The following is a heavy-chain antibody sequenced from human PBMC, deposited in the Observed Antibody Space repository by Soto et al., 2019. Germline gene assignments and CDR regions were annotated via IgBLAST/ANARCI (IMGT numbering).Heavy chain of an antibody. Sequence: PGESLKISCKVSGYSFTSYWISWVRQMPGKGLEWMGRIDPSDSYTNYSPSFQGHVTISADKSISTAYLQWSSLKASDTAMYYCARAPAHIVVVTASDYWGQGTLVTVSS. CDR1: GYSFTSYW. V-gene: IGHV5-10-1*01. CDR3: ARAPAHIVVVTASDY. CDR2: IDPSDSYT. J-gene: IGHJ4*02. D-gene: IGHD2-21*02.